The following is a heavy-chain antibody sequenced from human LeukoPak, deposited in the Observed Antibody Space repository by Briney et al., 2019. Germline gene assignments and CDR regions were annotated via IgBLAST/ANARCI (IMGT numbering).Heavy chain of an antibody. V-gene: IGHV1-69*04. Sequence: SVKVSCKASGGTFSSYAISWVRQAPGQGLEWMGRIIPILGIANYAQKFQGRVTITADKSTSTAYMELSSLRSEDTAVYYCASSAKGYCSGGSCYRWYFDLWGRGTLVTVSS. CDR2: IIPILGIA. J-gene: IGHJ2*01. CDR3: ASSAKGYCSGGSCYRWYFDL. CDR1: GGTFSSYA. D-gene: IGHD2-15*01.